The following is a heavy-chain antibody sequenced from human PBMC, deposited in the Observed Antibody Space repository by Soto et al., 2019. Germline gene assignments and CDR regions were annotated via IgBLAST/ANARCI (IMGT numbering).Heavy chain of an antibody. D-gene: IGHD3-10*01. CDR1: GFTVSTYG. V-gene: IGHV3-30*03. CDR3: TREVASGY. Sequence: QVQLVESGGGVVQPGRSLRLSCAGSGFTVSTYGMHWVRQAPGKGLEWVAGISRDGGTKYYADSVKGRFTISRDNSRNTLFLEMNSLRSDDMAVYYCTREVASGYWGQGTLVTVSS. J-gene: IGHJ4*02. CDR2: ISRDGGTK.